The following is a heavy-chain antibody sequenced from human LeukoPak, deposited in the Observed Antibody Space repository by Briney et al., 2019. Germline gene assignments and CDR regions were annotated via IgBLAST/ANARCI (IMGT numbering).Heavy chain of an antibody. V-gene: IGHV4-39*01. CDR3: ARGEPYPDY. Sequence: PSETLSLTCTVSGGSISSSSYYWGWIRQPPGKGLEWIGSIYYSGSTYYNPSLKSRVTISVDTSKNQFSLKLSSVTAADTAVYYCARGEPYPDYWGQGTPVTVSS. CDR1: GGSISSSSYY. J-gene: IGHJ4*02. D-gene: IGHD1-26*01. CDR2: IYYSGST.